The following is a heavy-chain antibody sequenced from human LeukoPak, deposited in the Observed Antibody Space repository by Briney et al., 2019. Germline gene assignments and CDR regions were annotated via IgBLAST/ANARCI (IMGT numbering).Heavy chain of an antibody. CDR2: INPNNGGT. J-gene: IGHJ4*02. D-gene: IGHD6-6*01. V-gene: IGHV1-2*02. CDR3: ARYSNSGGDY. CDR1: GYSFTGYY. Sequence: ASVKVSCKASGYSFTGYYIHWVRQAPGQWLEWMGWINPNNGGTNQVQKFQGRVTMTRDTSINTAYMEVSSLRSDDTAVYYCARYSNSGGDYWGQGTLVTVSS.